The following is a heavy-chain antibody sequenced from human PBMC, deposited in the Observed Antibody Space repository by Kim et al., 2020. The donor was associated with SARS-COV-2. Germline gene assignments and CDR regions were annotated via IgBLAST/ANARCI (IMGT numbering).Heavy chain of an antibody. Sequence: GGSLRLSCAASGFTFSSYWMHWVRQAPGKGLVWVSRINGDGSSATYADSVKGRFTISRDSAKNTLYLQMNSLRAEDTALYYCARSILWRDRVDCWGQGTL. CDR1: GFTFSSYW. V-gene: IGHV3-74*01. CDR2: INGDGSSA. CDR3: ARSILWRDRVDC. J-gene: IGHJ4*02. D-gene: IGHD3-3*01.